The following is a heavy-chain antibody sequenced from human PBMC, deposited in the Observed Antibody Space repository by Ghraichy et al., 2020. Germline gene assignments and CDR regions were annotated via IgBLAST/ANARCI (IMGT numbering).Heavy chain of an antibody. Sequence: GGSLRLSCAASGFTVSSNYMSWVRQAPGKGLEWVSVIYSGGSTYYADSVKGRFTISRHNSTNTLYLQMNSLRAEDTAVYYCASNWIQLFRDYYGMDVWGQGTTVTVSS. D-gene: IGHD5-18*01. V-gene: IGHV3-53*04. CDR3: ASNWIQLFRDYYGMDV. J-gene: IGHJ6*02. CDR1: GFTVSSNY. CDR2: IYSGGST.